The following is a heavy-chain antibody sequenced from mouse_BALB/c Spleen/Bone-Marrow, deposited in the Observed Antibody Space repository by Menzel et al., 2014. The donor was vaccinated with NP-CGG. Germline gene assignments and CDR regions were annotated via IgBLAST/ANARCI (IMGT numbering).Heavy chain of an antibody. V-gene: IGHV5-17*02. CDR2: ISSGSSTI. J-gene: IGHJ2*01. CDR1: GFTFSSFA. CDR3: ARSGSSSGYFDY. D-gene: IGHD1-1*01. Sequence: EVMLVESGGGFVQPGGSRKLSCAASGFTFSSFAMHWVRQAPEKGLEWVAYISSGSSTIYYADTVMGRFTISRDNPKNTLFLQMTGLRSEDTAMYYCARSGSSSGYFDYWGQGTTLTVSS.